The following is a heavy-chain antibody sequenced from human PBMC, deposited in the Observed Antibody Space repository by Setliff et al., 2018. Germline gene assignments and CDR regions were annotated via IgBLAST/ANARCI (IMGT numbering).Heavy chain of an antibody. CDR2: ISSNGGST. Sequence: GGSLRLSCAASGFTFSSYAMHWVRQAPGKGLEYVSAISSNGGSTYYADSVKGRFTISRDNSKNTLYLQMNSLKTEDTAVYYCTRDLDDYVWGSYRYHDYWGQGTLVTVSS. CDR1: GFTFSSYA. CDR3: TRDLDDYVWGSYRYHDY. J-gene: IGHJ4*02. D-gene: IGHD3-16*02. V-gene: IGHV3-64*02.